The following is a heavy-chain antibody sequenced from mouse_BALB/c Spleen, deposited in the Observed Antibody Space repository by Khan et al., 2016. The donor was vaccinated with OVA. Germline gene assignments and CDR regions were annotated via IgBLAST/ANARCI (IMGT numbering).Heavy chain of an antibody. CDR3: ARGGAARATWDYFDY. V-gene: IGHV1-63*02. Sequence: QVQLQESGAELVRPGTSVKMSCKAAGYSFTNYCIGWVKQRPGHGLEWIGDIFPGGGYTNYNEKFKGKATLTADTSSSTAYMQLSSLTSEDSAIYYCARGGAARATWDYFDYWGQGTTLTVSS. CDR2: IFPGGGYT. J-gene: IGHJ2*01. CDR1: GYSFTNYC. D-gene: IGHD3-1*01.